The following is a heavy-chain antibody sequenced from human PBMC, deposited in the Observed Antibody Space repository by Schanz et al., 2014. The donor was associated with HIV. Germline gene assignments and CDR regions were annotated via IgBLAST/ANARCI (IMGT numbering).Heavy chain of an antibody. D-gene: IGHD3-22*01. CDR3: AKDRTWDYYDSSGYPYYFDY. J-gene: IGHJ4*02. CDR1: GFTFDDCA. V-gene: IGHV3-9*01. CDR2: ISWKSDSI. Sequence: EVQLLESGGGLVLPGGSLRLSCIASGFTFDDCAMHWVRQLPGKGLEWVSGISWKSDSIGYADSVKGRFTISRDNSKNTLYLQMNSLRAEDTAVYYCAKDRTWDYYDSSGYPYYFDYWGQGTLVTVSS.